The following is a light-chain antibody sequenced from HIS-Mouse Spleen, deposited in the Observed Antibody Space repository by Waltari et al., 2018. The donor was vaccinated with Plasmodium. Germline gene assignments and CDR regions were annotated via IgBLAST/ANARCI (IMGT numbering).Light chain of an antibody. J-gene: IGKJ1*01. CDR1: QSISSY. CDR3: QQSYSTWT. Sequence: DIQMTQSPSSLSASVGDRVNIPCRASQSISSYLNWYQQKPGKAPKLLIYAASSLQSGVPSRFSGSGSGTDFTLTISSLQPEDFATYYCQQSYSTWTFGQGTKVEIK. V-gene: IGKV1-39*01. CDR2: AAS.